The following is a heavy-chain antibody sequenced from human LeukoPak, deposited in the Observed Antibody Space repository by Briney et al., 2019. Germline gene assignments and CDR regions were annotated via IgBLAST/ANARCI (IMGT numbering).Heavy chain of an antibody. CDR1: GYTFISYY. D-gene: IGHD2-2*01. CDR3: ARDRAIVVVPFVKGPDY. Sequence: ASVKVSCKASGYTFISYYMHWVRQAPGQGLEWMGIINPSDGSTTYAQKFQGRVTMTRDTSTSTVNMEVSSLRSEDTAVYYCARDRAIVVVPFVKGPDYWGQGTLVTVSS. CDR2: INPSDGST. J-gene: IGHJ4*02. V-gene: IGHV1-46*01.